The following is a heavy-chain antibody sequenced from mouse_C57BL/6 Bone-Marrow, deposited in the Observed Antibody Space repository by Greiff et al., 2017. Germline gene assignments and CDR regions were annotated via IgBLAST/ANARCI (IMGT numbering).Heavy chain of an antibody. CDR2: IYPGDGDT. Sequence: QVQLQQSGAELVKPGASVKISCKASGYAFSSYWMNWVKQRPGTGLEWIGQIYPGDGDTNYNGTFKGKATLTADKSSSTAYMQLSSLTSEDSAVYFCARWGTEDYFDYWGQGTTLTVSS. V-gene: IGHV1-80*01. CDR3: ARWGTEDYFDY. D-gene: IGHD4-1*01. J-gene: IGHJ2*01. CDR1: GYAFSSYW.